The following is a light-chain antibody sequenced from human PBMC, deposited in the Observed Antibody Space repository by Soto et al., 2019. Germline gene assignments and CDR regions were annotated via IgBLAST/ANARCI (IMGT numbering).Light chain of an antibody. J-gene: IGKJ4*01. Sequence: ETAMTQSPAALSMSPGDRATLSCRASQTVGTKVAWYQQKAGQAPRLVIYDASTRATGVPARFSGSGSGTEFTLTISSPQSEDSAIYFCQQYSDWPPLTFGGGTKVDIK. CDR2: DAS. CDR1: QTVGTK. V-gene: IGKV3-15*01. CDR3: QQYSDWPPLT.